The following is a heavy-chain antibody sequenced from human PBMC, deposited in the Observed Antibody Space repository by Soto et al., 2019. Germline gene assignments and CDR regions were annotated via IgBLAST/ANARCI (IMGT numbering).Heavy chain of an antibody. Sequence: NPSETLSLTCTVSGGSISSGGYYWSWIRQHPGKGLEWIGYIYYSGSTYYNPSLKSRVTISVDTSKNQFSLKLSSVTAADTAVYYCARAEDYYDSKYYFDYWGQGTLVTVSS. CDR2: IYYSGST. J-gene: IGHJ4*02. CDR1: GGSISSGGYY. CDR3: ARAEDYYDSKYYFDY. D-gene: IGHD3-22*01. V-gene: IGHV4-31*03.